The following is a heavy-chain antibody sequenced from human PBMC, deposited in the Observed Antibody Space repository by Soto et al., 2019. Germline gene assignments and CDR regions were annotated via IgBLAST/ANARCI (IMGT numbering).Heavy chain of an antibody. J-gene: IGHJ5*02. CDR3: SKYSGAAGALRAS. CDR2: ISGSGGST. D-gene: IGHD6-25*01. V-gene: IGHV3-23*01. CDR1: GFTFSSYA. Sequence: GGSLRLSCAASGFTFSSYAMSWVRQAPGKGLEWVSAISGSGGSTYYADSVKGRFTISRDNSKNTLSLQMNSLRVEDTAVYYGSKYSGAAGALRASWGKGSLVPVSS.